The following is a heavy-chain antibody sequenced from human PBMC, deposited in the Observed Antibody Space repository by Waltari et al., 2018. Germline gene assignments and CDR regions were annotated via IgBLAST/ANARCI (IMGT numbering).Heavy chain of an antibody. D-gene: IGHD6-13*01. V-gene: IGHV4-38-2*01. CDR1: GYSISSGYY. J-gene: IGHJ3*02. Sequence: QVQLQESGPGLVKPSETLSLTCAVSGYSISSGYYWGWIRQPQGKGLEWIGSIYHSGSTYYNPSLKSRVTISVDTSKNQFSLKLSSVTAADTAVYYCARGKPGIAAAKAFDIWGQGTMVTVSS. CDR3: ARGKPGIAAAKAFDI. CDR2: IYHSGST.